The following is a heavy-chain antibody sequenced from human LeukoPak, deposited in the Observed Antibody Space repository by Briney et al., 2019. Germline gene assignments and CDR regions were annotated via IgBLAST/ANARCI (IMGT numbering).Heavy chain of an antibody. Sequence: TSGGSLRLSCAASGLRFSDYYVSWIRQAPGKGLQWVSYISSGGDIMHYADSVKGRFTSSRDNAKNSMYLQMNSLRAEDTAVYYCARCIMGYSGYDLDYWGQGTLVTVSS. D-gene: IGHD5-12*01. J-gene: IGHJ4*02. CDR2: ISSGGDIM. CDR3: ARCIMGYSGYDLDY. V-gene: IGHV3-11*04. CDR1: GLRFSDYY.